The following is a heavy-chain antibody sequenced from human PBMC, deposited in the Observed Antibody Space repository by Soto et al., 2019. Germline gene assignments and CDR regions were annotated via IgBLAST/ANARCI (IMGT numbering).Heavy chain of an antibody. CDR1: GGSISSSNW. CDR2: IYHSVST. J-gene: IGHJ4*02. Sequence: PSETLSLTCAVSGGSISSSNWWSWVRQPPGKGLEWIGEIYHSVSTHYNPSLKSRVTISVDKSKNQFSLKLSSVTAADTAVYYCARDLGYSYGERYFDYWGQGTLVTVSS. CDR3: ARDLGYSYGERYFDY. D-gene: IGHD5-18*01. V-gene: IGHV4-4*02.